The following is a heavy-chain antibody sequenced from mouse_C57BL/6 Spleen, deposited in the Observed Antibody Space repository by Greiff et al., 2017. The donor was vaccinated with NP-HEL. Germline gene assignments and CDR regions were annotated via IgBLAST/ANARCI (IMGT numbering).Heavy chain of an antibody. CDR2: INPNNGGT. V-gene: IGHV1-18*01. D-gene: IGHD1-1*01. Sequence: VQLKESGPELVKPGASVKIPCKASGYTFTDYNMDWVKQSHGKSLEWIGDINPNNGGTIYNQKFKGKATLTVDKSSSTAYMELRSLTSEDTAVYYCARRDYGSSSPFDYWGQGTTLTVSS. CDR3: ARRDYGSSSPFDY. CDR1: GYTFTDYN. J-gene: IGHJ2*01.